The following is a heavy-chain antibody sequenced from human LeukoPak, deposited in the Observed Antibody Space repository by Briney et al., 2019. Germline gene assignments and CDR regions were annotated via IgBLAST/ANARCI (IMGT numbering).Heavy chain of an antibody. CDR2: ISSSSSTI. V-gene: IGHV3-48*01. CDR3: AREGTLAAAGTLDY. Sequence: PGGSLRLSCVASGFTFSSYSMNWVRQAPGKGLEWVSYISSSSSTIYYADSVKGRFTISRDNAKNSLYLQMNSLRGEDTAVYYCAREGTLAAAGTLDYWGQGTLVTVSS. CDR1: GFTFSSYS. J-gene: IGHJ4*02. D-gene: IGHD6-13*01.